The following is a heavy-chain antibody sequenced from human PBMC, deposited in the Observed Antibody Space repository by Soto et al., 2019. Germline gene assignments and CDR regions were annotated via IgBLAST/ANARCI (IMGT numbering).Heavy chain of an antibody. D-gene: IGHD6-13*01. J-gene: IGHJ5*02. CDR3: ARHPERIAEIGWFDP. V-gene: IGHV3-48*01. CDR2: ISSSSSTI. Sequence: EVQLVESGGGLVQPGGSLRLSCAASGFTFSSYSMNWVRQAPGKGLEWVSYISSSSSTIYYADSVKGRFTISRDNAXYPLDLQMNSLRAEDTAVYYCARHPERIAEIGWFDPWGQGTLVTVSS. CDR1: GFTFSSYS.